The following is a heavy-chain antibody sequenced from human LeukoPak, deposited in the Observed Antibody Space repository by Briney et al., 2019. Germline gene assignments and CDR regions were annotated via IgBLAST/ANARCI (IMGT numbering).Heavy chain of an antibody. V-gene: IGHV4-39*07. CDR3: ARTRLEGIYLYYFDY. CDR2: IYYSGST. CDR1: GGSISSSSYY. Sequence: SETLSLTCTVSGGSISSSSYYWGWIRQPPGKGLEWIGSIYYSGSTYYNPSLKSRVTISVDTSKNQFSLRLSSVTAADTAVYYCARTRLEGIYLYYFDYWGQGTLVTVSS. D-gene: IGHD3-3*01. J-gene: IGHJ4*02.